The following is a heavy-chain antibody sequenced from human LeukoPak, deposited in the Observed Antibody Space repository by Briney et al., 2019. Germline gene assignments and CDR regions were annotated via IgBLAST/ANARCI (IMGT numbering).Heavy chain of an antibody. CDR1: GGSISSYY. V-gene: IGHV4-59*12. CDR2: IYYSGST. D-gene: IGHD2-21*01. J-gene: IGHJ3*02. CDR3: ARVPDVVVIAMGMALDI. Sequence: PSETLSLTCTVSGGSISSYYWSWIRQPPGKGLEWIGYIYYSGSTNYNPSLKSRVTISVDTSKNQFSLKLSSVTAADTAVYYCARVPDVVVIAMGMALDIWGQGTMVTVSS.